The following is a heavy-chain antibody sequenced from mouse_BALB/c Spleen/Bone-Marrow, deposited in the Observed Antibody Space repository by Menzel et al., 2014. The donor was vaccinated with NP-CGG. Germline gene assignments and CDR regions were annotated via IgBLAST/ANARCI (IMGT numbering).Heavy chain of an antibody. D-gene: IGHD2-1*01. CDR1: GFTFTDHY. V-gene: IGHV7-3*02. CDR3: ARDYLYYFDY. Sequence: EVKLVESGGGLVQPGGFLRLSCATSGFTFTDHYMSWVRQPPGKALEWLGFIRNKANGYTKEYSASVKGRFTISRDNSQSIVYLQMNTLRAEDSATYYCARDYLYYFDYWGQGTTLTVSS. CDR2: IRNKANGYTK. J-gene: IGHJ2*01.